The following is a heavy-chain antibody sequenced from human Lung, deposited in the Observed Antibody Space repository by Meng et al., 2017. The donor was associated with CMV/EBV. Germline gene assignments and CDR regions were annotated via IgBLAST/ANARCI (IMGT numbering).Heavy chain of an antibody. Sequence: GGTLSIDDINWVRQARGQGLEWMGGLIPLLGIAPYAQKFQDRVTITPDKSTSTAYMELRSLRSEDTAVYYCARLAECSGGSCYFDYWGQGTLVTVSS. D-gene: IGHD2-15*01. CDR3: ARLAECSGGSCYFDY. CDR2: LIPLLGIA. V-gene: IGHV1-69*10. CDR1: GGTLSIDD. J-gene: IGHJ4*02.